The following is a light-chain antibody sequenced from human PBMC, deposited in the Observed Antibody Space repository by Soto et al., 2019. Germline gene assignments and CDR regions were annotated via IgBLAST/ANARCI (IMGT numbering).Light chain of an antibody. Sequence: QPALTQPASVSGSPGQSITISCTGTRSDVGGYNYVSWYQQHPGKAPRVIIYEVTYRPAGVSSRFSGSKSGNTAYLTISGLQAEDEADYYCTSFTASITDVFGTGTKVTVL. CDR3: TSFTASITDV. J-gene: IGLJ1*01. V-gene: IGLV2-14*03. CDR1: RSDVGGYNY. CDR2: EVT.